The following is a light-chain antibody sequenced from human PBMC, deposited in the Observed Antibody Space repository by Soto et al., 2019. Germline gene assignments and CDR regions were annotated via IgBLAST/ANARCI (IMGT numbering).Light chain of an antibody. V-gene: IGKV3-20*01. CDR2: GAS. CDR3: QQFGSSLFS. Sequence: EIVLTQSPGALSLSPGERATLSCRASQNINSLYLAWYQQKPGQAPRLLISGASSRATGIPDRFSGSGSGTDFTLTISRLEPEDFAVYYCQQFGSSLFSFXPGTKVDIK. J-gene: IGKJ3*01. CDR1: QNINSLY.